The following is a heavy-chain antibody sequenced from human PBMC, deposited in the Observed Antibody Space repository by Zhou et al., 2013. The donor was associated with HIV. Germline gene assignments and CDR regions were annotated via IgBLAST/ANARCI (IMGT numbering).Heavy chain of an antibody. CDR1: GGTFSSFP. CDR3: ATRGGDSSGYYHFFDT. D-gene: IGHD3-22*01. Sequence: QVHLAQSGPQLKKPGSSVKLSCTASGGTFSSFPISWVRQAPGQGLEWMGGIIPIFGTPNYADKFQARITISTDEFTTTAYMELSSLTSEDTAMYYCATRGGDSSGYYHFFDTWGQGSLVTV. CDR2: IIPIFGTP. V-gene: IGHV1-69*05. J-gene: IGHJ4*02.